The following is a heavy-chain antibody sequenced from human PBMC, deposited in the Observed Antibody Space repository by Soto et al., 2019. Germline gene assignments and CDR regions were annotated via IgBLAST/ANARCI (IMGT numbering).Heavy chain of an antibody. V-gene: IGHV3-48*03. Sequence: GGSLRLSCAASGFTFSSYEMNWVRQAPGKGLEWVSYISSSGSTIYYADSVKGRFTISRDNSKNTLYLQMNSLRAEDTAVYYCARDGGDLAAAGPYYYGMDVWGQGTTVTVSS. J-gene: IGHJ6*02. CDR3: ARDGGDLAAAGPYYYGMDV. D-gene: IGHD6-13*01. CDR1: GFTFSSYE. CDR2: ISSSGSTI.